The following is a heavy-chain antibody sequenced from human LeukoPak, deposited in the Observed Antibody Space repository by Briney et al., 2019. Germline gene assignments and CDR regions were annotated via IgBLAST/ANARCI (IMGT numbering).Heavy chain of an antibody. CDR3: ATFYDFWSGYYPFDY. J-gene: IGHJ4*02. Sequence: GASVKVSCKVSGYTLTELSMHWVRQAPGKGLEWMGGFDPEDGETIYAQKFQGRVTMTEDTSTDTAYMELSSLRSEDTAVYYCATFYDFWSGYYPFDYWGQGTLVTVSS. D-gene: IGHD3-3*01. V-gene: IGHV1-24*01. CDR2: FDPEDGET. CDR1: GYTLTELS.